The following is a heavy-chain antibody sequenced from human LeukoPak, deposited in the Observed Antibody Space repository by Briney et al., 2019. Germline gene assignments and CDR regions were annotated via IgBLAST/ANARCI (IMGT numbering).Heavy chain of an antibody. J-gene: IGHJ3*02. CDR1: GYTFTNYG. V-gene: IGHV1-18*01. CDR2: LNPTYDIP. D-gene: IGHD3-9*01. Sequence: ASVKVSCKASGYTFTNYGISWVRQAPGQGLEWMGILNPTYDIPIYAQKFEGRVTMTRDMSTSTVYMELSSLTSDDTAVYFCAKDPRNILTGDYDDFDIWGQGTMVIVSS. CDR3: AKDPRNILTGDYDDFDI.